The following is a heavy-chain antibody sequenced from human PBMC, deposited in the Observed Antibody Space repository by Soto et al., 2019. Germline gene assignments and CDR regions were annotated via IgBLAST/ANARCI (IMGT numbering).Heavy chain of an antibody. J-gene: IGHJ6*02. V-gene: IGHV4-31*03. D-gene: IGHD2-8*01. CDR1: GGSISSGDYY. CDR2: IYYSGST. CDR3: ARRGYCTNGVCYYGMDV. Sequence: SETLSLTCTVSGGSISSGDYYWSWIRQHPGKGLEWIGYIYYSGSTYYNPSLKSRVTISVDTSKNQFSLKLSSVTAADTAVYYCARRGYCTNGVCYYGMDVWGQGTTVTVS.